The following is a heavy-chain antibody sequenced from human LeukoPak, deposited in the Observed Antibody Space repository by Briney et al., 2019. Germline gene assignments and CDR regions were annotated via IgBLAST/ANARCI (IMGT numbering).Heavy chain of an antibody. CDR1: GGSFSGYY. D-gene: IGHD3-9*01. V-gene: IGHV4-34*01. J-gene: IGHJ4*02. CDR2: INHSGST. CDR3: ARHRSDILTGYYNSYYFDY. Sequence: PSETLSLTCAVYGGSFSGYYWSWIRQPPGKGLEWIGEINHSGSTNYNPSLKSRVTISVDTSKNQFSLKLSSVTAADTAVYYCARHRSDILTGYYNSYYFDYWGQGTLVTVSS.